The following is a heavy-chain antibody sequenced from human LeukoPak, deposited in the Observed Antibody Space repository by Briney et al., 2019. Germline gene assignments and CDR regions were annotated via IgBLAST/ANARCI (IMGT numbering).Heavy chain of an antibody. CDR1: GYTFTSYA. CDR3: ARGSSYINPPDY. CDR2: INAGNGNT. J-gene: IGHJ4*02. V-gene: IGHV1-3*01. Sequence: ASVKVSCKASGYTFTSYAIHWVRQAPGQRLEWMGWINAGNGNTKYSQKFQGRVTMTKDTSTSAVHMELSSLRSEDTAVYYCARGSSYINPPDYWGQGTLVTVSS. D-gene: IGHD4-11*01.